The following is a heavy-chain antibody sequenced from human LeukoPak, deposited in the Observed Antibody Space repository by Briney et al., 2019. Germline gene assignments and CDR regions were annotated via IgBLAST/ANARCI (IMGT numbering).Heavy chain of an antibody. CDR3: ARAAVPGSTTRFDY. CDR2: MNPNSGNT. CDR1: GYTFTSYD. Sequence: GASVKVSCKASGYTFTSYDINWVRQATGQGLERMGWMNPNSGNTGYAQKFQGRVTMTRNTSISTAYMELSSLRSDDTAVYYCARAAVPGSTTRFDYWGQGALVTVSS. V-gene: IGHV1-8*01. J-gene: IGHJ4*02. D-gene: IGHD6-19*01.